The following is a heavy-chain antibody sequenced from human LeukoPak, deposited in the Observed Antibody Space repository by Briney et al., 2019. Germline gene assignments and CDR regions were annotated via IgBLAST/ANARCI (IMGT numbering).Heavy chain of an antibody. V-gene: IGHV4-4*07. CDR3: ARDGADVYGRAFDY. CDR1: GGSISSYF. J-gene: IGHJ4*02. Sequence: PSETLSLTCNVSGGSISSYFWTWIRQPAGKGLEWIGRIHASGTTNYNSSLKSRVGMSVDTSKNQFSLKLTSVTAADTAVYFCARDGADVYGRAFDYWGQGTLVSVSS. CDR2: IHASGTT. D-gene: IGHD3-10*01.